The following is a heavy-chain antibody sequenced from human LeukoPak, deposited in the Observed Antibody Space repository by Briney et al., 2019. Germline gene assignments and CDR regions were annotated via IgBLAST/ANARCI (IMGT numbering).Heavy chain of an antibody. CDR1: GFTFSTYV. CDR3: VRGTGY. Sequence: GGSLRLSCSVSGFTFSTYVMHWVRQAPGKGLEYVSAISSNGDNTYYADSMKGRFTISRDNSKNTLYLQMSSLRADDTAVYYCVRGTGYWGQGTLVTVSS. V-gene: IGHV3-64D*06. J-gene: IGHJ4*02. CDR2: ISSNGDNT.